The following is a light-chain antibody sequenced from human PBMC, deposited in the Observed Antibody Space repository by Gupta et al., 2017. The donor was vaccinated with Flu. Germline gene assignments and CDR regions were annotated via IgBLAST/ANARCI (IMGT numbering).Light chain of an antibody. CDR3: QQYKNWPPWT. Sequence: ATLSVSPGERATLSCRASQSVRSNLAWYKQKPGQAPRLLIYGASTRDTGIPARFSGSGSGKELTLTISSRQSEDFAVYYCQQYKNWPPWTFGQGTKVEIK. V-gene: IGKV3-15*01. CDR2: GAS. J-gene: IGKJ1*01. CDR1: QSVRSN.